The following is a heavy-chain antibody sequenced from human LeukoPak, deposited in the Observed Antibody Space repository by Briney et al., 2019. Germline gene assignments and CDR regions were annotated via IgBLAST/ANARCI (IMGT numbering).Heavy chain of an antibody. D-gene: IGHD2-2*01. J-gene: IGHJ4*02. V-gene: IGHV3-30*09. CDR3: AREGIVVVPAAMRYFDY. CDR1: GFTFSSYA. CDR2: ISYDGSNK. Sequence: PGRSLRLSCAASGFTFSSYAMHWVRQAPGKGLEWVAVISYDGSNKYYADSVKGRFAISRDNSKNTLYLQMNSLRAEDTAVYYCAREGIVVVPAAMRYFDYWGQGTLVTVSS.